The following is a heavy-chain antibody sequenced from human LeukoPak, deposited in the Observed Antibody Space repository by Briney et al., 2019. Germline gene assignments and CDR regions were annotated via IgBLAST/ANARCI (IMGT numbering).Heavy chain of an antibody. J-gene: IGHJ4*02. D-gene: IGHD4-17*01. V-gene: IGHV3-7*01. CDR1: GFTFSSYW. CDR2: IKQDGSEK. Sequence: QSGGSLRLSCAASGFTFSSYWMSWVRQAPGKGLEWVANIKQDGSEKYYVDSVKGRFTISRNNAKNSLYLQMSSLRAEDTAVYYCARDKSYGDSSDYWGQGTLVTVSS. CDR3: ARDKSYGDSSDY.